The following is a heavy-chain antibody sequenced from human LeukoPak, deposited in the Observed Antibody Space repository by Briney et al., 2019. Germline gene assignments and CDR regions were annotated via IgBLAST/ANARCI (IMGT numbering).Heavy chain of an antibody. Sequence: PSETLSLTCTVSGGSISSGGYYWSWIRQPPGKGLEWIGYIYHSGSTYYNPSLKSRVTISVDRSKNQFSLKLSSVTAADTAVYYCAREGIAARRPLGYWGQGTLVTVSS. V-gene: IGHV4-30-2*01. CDR2: IYHSGST. J-gene: IGHJ4*02. CDR1: GGSISSGGYY. CDR3: AREGIAARRPLGY. D-gene: IGHD6-6*01.